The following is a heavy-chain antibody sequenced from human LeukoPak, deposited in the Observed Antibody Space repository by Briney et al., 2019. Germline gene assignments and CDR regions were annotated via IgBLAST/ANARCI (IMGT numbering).Heavy chain of an antibody. D-gene: IGHD2-2*01. CDR1: GYTFTSYG. CDR3: ARDSCSSASCYRRNYFDY. Sequence: SVKVSCKASGYTFTSYGISWVRHPPRQGLEWMGWISAYNGNTNYAQKLQGRVTMTTDTSTSTAYMELRSVRSDDTAVYYCARDSCSSASCYRRNYFDYWGQGTLVTVSS. V-gene: IGHV1-18*01. J-gene: IGHJ4*02. CDR2: ISAYNGNT.